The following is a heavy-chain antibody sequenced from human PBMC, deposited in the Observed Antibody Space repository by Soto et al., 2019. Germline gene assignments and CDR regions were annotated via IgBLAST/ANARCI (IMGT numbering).Heavy chain of an antibody. D-gene: IGHD4-17*01. CDR3: ARRTVGWYFDL. V-gene: IGHV3-23*01. CDR2: ISGSGGST. CDR1: EFTFSIYA. Sequence: EVQLLESGGGLVQPGGSLRLSCAASEFTFSIYAMNWVRQAPGKGLEWVSVISGSGGSTYYADSVKGRFTISRDNSKNTLYLQMNSLRAEDTAVYYCARRTVGWYFDLWGRGTLVTVSS. J-gene: IGHJ2*01.